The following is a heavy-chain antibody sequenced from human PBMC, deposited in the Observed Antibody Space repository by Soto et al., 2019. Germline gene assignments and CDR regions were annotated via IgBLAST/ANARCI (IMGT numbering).Heavy chain of an antibody. CDR2: IYWDDDK. CDR3: AHRPDRSGWPLVLH. CDR1: GFSLSTSGVG. V-gene: IGHV2-5*02. D-gene: IGHD6-19*01. Sequence: QITLKESGPTLVKPTQTLTLTYTFSGFSLSTSGVGVDWIRQPPGKALEWLALIYWDDDKRYSPSLKSRLTTXKXTXXNQVVLTMTNMDPVDTATYYCAHRPDRSGWPLVLHWGQGTLVTVSS. J-gene: IGHJ1*01.